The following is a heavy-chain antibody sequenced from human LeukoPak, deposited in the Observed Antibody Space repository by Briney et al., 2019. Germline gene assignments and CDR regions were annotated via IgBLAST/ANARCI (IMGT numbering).Heavy chain of an antibody. J-gene: IGHJ6*03. CDR2: INHSGST. CDR1: GGSFSGYY. CDR3: ARKVRLEWSYYYYYYMDV. D-gene: IGHD3-3*01. Sequence: SGTLSLTCAVYGGSFSGYYWSWIRQPPGKGLEWIGEINHSGSTNYNLSLKSRVTISVDTSKNQFSLKLSSVTAADTAVYYCARKVRLEWSYYYYYYMDVWGKGTTVTVSS. V-gene: IGHV4-34*01.